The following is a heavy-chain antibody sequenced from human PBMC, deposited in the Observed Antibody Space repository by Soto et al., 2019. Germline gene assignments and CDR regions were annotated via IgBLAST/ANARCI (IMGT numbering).Heavy chain of an antibody. Sequence: VQLVESGGGLVKPGGSLRLSCAASGFTFSNAWMSWVRQAPGKGLEWVAVIWYDGSNKYYADSVKGRFTISRDNSKNTLYLQMNSLRAEDTAVYYCARPYDSSGYYFGGFDYWGQGTLVTVSS. CDR2: IWYDGSNK. D-gene: IGHD3-22*01. V-gene: IGHV3-33*08. J-gene: IGHJ4*02. CDR1: GFTFSNAW. CDR3: ARPYDSSGYYFGGFDY.